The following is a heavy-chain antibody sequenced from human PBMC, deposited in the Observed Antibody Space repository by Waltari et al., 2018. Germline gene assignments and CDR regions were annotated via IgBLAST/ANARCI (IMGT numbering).Heavy chain of an antibody. CDR3: ARAAYDFWSGYYGSFFDY. Sequence: QVQLVQSGAEVKKPGSSVKVSCKASGGTFSSYTISWVRQAHGQGLEWMGRIIPILGIANYAQKFQGRVTITADKSTSTAYMELSSLRSEDTAVYYCARAAYDFWSGYYGSFFDYWGQGTLVTVSS. CDR2: IIPILGIA. CDR1: GGTFSSYT. D-gene: IGHD3-3*01. J-gene: IGHJ4*02. V-gene: IGHV1-69*02.